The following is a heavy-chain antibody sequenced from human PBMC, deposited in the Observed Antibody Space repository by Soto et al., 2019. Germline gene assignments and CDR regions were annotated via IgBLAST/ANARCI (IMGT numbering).Heavy chain of an antibody. D-gene: IGHD5-12*01. CDR1: GGGSISISSYF. Sequence: SQTLSLTYTVSGGGSISISSYFWGWIRQPPGKGLEWIGSINHRGSVYYNPSLKSRVTISVDTSKNQFSLKLSSVTASDTAVYYCAGYREGAGGRGYWGQGTLVTVSS. J-gene: IGHJ4*02. CDR2: INHRGSV. V-gene: IGHV4-39*01. CDR3: AGYREGAGGRGY.